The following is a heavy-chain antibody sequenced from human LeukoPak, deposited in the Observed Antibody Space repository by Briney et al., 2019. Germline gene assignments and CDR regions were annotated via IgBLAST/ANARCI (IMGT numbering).Heavy chain of an antibody. Sequence: SGGSLRLSCAASGFTFSSYAMNWVRQAPGKGLEWVSSISSSSSYIYYADSVKGRFTISRDNAKNSLYLQMNSLRAEDTAVYYCARDRGLLWFGELPRGGAFDIWGQGTMVTVSS. V-gene: IGHV3-21*01. CDR3: ARDRGLLWFGELPRGGAFDI. J-gene: IGHJ3*02. D-gene: IGHD3-10*01. CDR2: ISSSSSYI. CDR1: GFTFSSYA.